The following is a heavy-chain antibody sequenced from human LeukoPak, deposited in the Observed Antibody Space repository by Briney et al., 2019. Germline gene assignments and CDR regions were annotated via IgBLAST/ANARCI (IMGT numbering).Heavy chain of an antibody. J-gene: IGHJ4*02. CDR2: ISSSSSSYI. V-gene: IGHV3-21*04. CDR1: GFTFSSYS. CDR3: AKDLGGYSYGYLFDY. Sequence: GGSLRLSCAASGFTFSSYSMNWVRQAPGKGLEWVSSISSSSSSYIYYADSVKGRFTISRDNSKNTLYLQMNSLRAEDTAVYYCAKDLGGYSYGYLFDYWGQGTLVTVSS. D-gene: IGHD5-18*01.